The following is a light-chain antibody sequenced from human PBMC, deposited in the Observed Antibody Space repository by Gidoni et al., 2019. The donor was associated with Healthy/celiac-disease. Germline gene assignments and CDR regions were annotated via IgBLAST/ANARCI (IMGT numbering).Light chain of an antibody. CDR2: AAS. Sequence: DIQMTHSPSSLSASVGDRVTITCRASQSISSYLNWYQQKPGKAPKLLIYAASSLQSGVPSRFSGSGSGTDVTLTISSLQPEDFATYYCQQSYSTPRTFGGXTKVEIK. V-gene: IGKV1-39*01. CDR1: QSISSY. CDR3: QQSYSTPRT. J-gene: IGKJ4*01.